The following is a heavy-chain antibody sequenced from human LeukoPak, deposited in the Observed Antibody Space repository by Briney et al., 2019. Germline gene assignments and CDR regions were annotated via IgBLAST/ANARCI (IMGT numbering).Heavy chain of an antibody. CDR2: IWYDGSNK. J-gene: IGHJ4*02. Sequence: GRSLRLSCVVSGLTFSSYGMHWVRQAPGKGLGWVALIWYDGSNKYYADSVKGRFTISRDNSKNTLYLQMNSLRADDTAVYYCARDVFTTYDTGGGYFDYWGQGTLVTVSS. CDR1: GLTFSSYG. CDR3: ARDVFTTYDTGGGYFDY. V-gene: IGHV3-33*01. D-gene: IGHD3-22*01.